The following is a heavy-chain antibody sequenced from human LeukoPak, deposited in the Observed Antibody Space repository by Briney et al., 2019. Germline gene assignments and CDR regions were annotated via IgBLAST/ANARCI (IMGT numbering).Heavy chain of an antibody. D-gene: IGHD6-13*01. J-gene: IGHJ1*01. Sequence: ASVKVSCKASGYTFTGYYMHWVRQAPGQGLEWMGWINPNSGGTNYAQKFQGWVTMTRDTSISTAYMELRSLRSDDAAVYYCARDGYSSSWGYFQHWGQGTLVTVSS. CDR2: INPNSGGT. CDR3: ARDGYSSSWGYFQH. V-gene: IGHV1-2*04. CDR1: GYTFTGYY.